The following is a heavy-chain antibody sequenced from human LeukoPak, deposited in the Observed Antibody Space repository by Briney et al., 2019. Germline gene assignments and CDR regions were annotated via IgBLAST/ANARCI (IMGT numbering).Heavy chain of an antibody. CDR3: ARDVCEGNSNYFDY. V-gene: IGHV3-66*02. J-gene: IGHJ4*02. D-gene: IGHD4-23*01. Sequence: GGSLRLSCAASGFTVSSNYMSWVRQAPGKGLEWVSVIYSGGSTYYADSVKGRFTISRDNSKNTLYLQMNSLRAEDTAVYYCARDVCEGNSNYFDYWGQGTLVTVSS. CDR2: IYSGGST. CDR1: GFTVSSNY.